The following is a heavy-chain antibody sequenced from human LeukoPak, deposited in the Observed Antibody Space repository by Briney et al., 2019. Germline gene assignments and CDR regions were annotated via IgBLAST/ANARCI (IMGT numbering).Heavy chain of an antibody. J-gene: IGHJ3*02. Sequence: GGFLRLSCAASGFTFSDYYMSWIRQAPGKGLEWVSYISSSGSTIYYADSVKGRFTISRDNAKNSLYLQMNSLRAEDTAVYYCARLELEPTDAFDIWGQGTMVTVSS. V-gene: IGHV3-11*01. CDR2: ISSSGSTI. CDR3: ARLELEPTDAFDI. CDR1: GFTFSDYY. D-gene: IGHD1-14*01.